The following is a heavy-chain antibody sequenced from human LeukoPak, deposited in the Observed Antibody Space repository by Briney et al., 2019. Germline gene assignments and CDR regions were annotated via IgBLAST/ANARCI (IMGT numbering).Heavy chain of an antibody. CDR2: IFYTGKT. V-gene: IGHV4-39*07. Sequence: PSETLSLACTASGGSVYTSDYYWGWVRQPPGKGPEWIGDIFYTGKTNYNPSLKSQVSISIDTSKNQFSLKLTSVTAADTAVYYCARVFDSWGQGTLVTVSS. CDR3: ARVFDS. J-gene: IGHJ4*02. CDR1: GGSVYTSDYY.